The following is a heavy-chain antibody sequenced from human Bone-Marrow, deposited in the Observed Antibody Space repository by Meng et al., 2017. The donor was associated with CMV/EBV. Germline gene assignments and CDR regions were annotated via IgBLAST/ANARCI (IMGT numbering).Heavy chain of an antibody. CDR3: ARHPISSGPRWYFDL. J-gene: IGHJ2*01. V-gene: IGHV5-51*01. CDR1: GYSFTRYG. Sequence: GYSFTRYGVGGVGQVSAKGMEWMGIVYPGTTETRYRPSFQGQVTISAEKSVSAAYLRWSSLKASGTAMYYCARHPISSGPRWYFDLWGRGTLVTVSS. D-gene: IGHD6-19*01. CDR2: VYPGTTET.